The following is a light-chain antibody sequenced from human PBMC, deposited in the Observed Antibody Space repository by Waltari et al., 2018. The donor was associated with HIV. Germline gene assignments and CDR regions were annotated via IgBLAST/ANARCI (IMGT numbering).Light chain of an antibody. CDR2: RTS. CDR3: QQYSTHYA. J-gene: IGKJ2*01. V-gene: IGKV1-5*03. CDR1: QSIDNW. Sequence: DIQMTQSPSNLSASVGDTVVITCRASQSIDNWFAWYQQKPGRAPRLLVSRTSLLESGVSSRFRGSGSGTEFTLTIMSLQPDDIGTYYCQQYSTHYAFGQGTRVE.